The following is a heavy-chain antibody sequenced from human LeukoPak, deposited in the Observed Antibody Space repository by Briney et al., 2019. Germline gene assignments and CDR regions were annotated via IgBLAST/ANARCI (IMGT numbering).Heavy chain of an antibody. CDR1: GFTFNSYA. Sequence: PGGSLRLSCAASGFTFNSYAMSWVRQAPGKGLEWVSAISGSGGSTYYADSVKGRFTISRDNSKNTLYLQMNSLRAEDTAVYYCAKDKHYYGSGSLFDYWGQGTLVTVSS. J-gene: IGHJ4*02. D-gene: IGHD3-10*01. CDR2: ISGSGGST. CDR3: AKDKHYYGSGSLFDY. V-gene: IGHV3-23*01.